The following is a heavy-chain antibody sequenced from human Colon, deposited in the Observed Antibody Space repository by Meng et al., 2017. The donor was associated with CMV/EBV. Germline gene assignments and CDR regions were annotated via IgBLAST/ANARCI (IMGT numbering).Heavy chain of an antibody. CDR2: ISGMSDNK. CDR3: ARDPVGWLDP. V-gene: IGHV1-18*01. D-gene: IGHD1-26*01. Sequence: VSCKSSGYTLASYGMHWVRQAPGQGLEWMGWISGMSDNKNYAQKFQGRVTMTTDTSTSTAYMELRSLRLDDTAVYFCARDPVGWLDPWGQGTLVTVSS. J-gene: IGHJ5*02. CDR1: GYTLASYG.